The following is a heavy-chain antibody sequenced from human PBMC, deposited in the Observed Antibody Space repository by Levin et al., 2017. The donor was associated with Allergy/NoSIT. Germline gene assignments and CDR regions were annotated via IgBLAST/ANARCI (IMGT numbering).Heavy chain of an antibody. V-gene: IGHV3-30-3*01. D-gene: IGHD5-18*01. CDR2: ISYDGSNK. CDR3: ARGEAYSYGYLDY. Sequence: LSLTCAASGFTFSSYAMHWVRQAPGKGLEWVAVISYDGSNKYYADSVKGRFTISRDNSKNTLYLQMNSLRAEDTAVYYCARGEAYSYGYLDYWGQGTLVTVSS. CDR1: GFTFSSYA. J-gene: IGHJ4*02.